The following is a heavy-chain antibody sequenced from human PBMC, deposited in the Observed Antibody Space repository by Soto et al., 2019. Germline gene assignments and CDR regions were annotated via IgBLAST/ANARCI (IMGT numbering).Heavy chain of an antibody. D-gene: IGHD2-2*01. CDR1: GGSISSNSYY. Sequence: QLQLQESGPGLVKPSETLSLTCTVSGGSISSNSYYWGWIRQPPGKGLELIGTIYYSGNTYYNPSLKSRLTISVDTSKIQFSLRVNSVTAADTAMYYCATITTSYPYYFDHWGQGTLVTVSS. V-gene: IGHV4-39*01. J-gene: IGHJ4*02. CDR2: IYYSGNT. CDR3: ATITTSYPYYFDH.